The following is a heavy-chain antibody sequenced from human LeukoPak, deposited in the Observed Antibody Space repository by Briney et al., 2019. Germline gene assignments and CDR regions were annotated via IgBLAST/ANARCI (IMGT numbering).Heavy chain of an antibody. V-gene: IGHV1-46*01. CDR1: GRTFTSYY. CDR2: INPSGDST. D-gene: IGHD1-1*01. Sequence: ASVKVSCKASGRTFTSYYLHWVRQAPGQGLEWMGMINPSGDSTTYAQKFQGRLTVTRDTSTSTVYMELSSLISDDTAVYYCARGRPFDLWGQGTMVTVSS. CDR3: ARGRPFDL. J-gene: IGHJ3*01.